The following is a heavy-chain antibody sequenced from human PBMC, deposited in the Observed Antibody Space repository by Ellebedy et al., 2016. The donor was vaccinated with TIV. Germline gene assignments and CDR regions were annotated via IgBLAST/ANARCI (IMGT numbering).Heavy chain of an antibody. CDR2: INWNGGST. D-gene: IGHD3-16*01. J-gene: IGHJ3*02. V-gene: IGHV3-20*04. Sequence: GESLKISCAASGFTFDDYGMSWVRQAPGKGLEWVSGINWNGGSTGYADSVKGRFTISRDSAKNSLYLQMNSLRAEDTALYYCARDKFGTNAFDIWGQGTMVTVSS. CDR3: ARDKFGTNAFDI. CDR1: GFTFDDYG.